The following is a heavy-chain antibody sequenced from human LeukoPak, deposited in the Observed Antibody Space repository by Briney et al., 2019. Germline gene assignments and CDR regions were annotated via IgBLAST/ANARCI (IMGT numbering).Heavy chain of an antibody. D-gene: IGHD3-22*01. CDR1: GYTFTSYY. Sequence: ASVKVSCKASGYTFTSYYMHWVRQAPGQGLEWMGIINPSGGSTSYAQKFQGRVTMTRNTSTSTVYMELSSLRSEDTAVYYCAREPPYDSSGTYENAFDIWGQGTMVTVSS. J-gene: IGHJ3*02. CDR2: INPSGGST. V-gene: IGHV1-46*01. CDR3: AREPPYDSSGTYENAFDI.